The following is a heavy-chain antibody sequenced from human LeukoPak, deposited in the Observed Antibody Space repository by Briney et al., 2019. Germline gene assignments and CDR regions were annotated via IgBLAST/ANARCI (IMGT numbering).Heavy chain of an antibody. CDR3: ARGGTMMYALDI. D-gene: IGHD3-22*01. CDR1: GGSISSGDYY. V-gene: IGHV4-30-4*08. Sequence: KASQTLSLTCTVSGGSISSGDYYWSWIRQPPGKGLEWIGYIYYSGSTYYNPSLKSRVTISVDTSKNQFSLKLSSVTAADTAVYYCARGGTMMYALDIWGQGTMVTVSS. J-gene: IGHJ3*02. CDR2: IYYSGST.